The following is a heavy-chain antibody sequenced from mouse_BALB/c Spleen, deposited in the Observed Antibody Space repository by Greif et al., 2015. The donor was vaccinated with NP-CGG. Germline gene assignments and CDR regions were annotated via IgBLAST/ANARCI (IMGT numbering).Heavy chain of an antibody. CDR3: TRWDYYGSSALWFAY. V-gene: IGHV1-15*01. CDR2: IHPGSGGT. D-gene: IGHD1-1*01. CDR1: GYTFTDYE. J-gene: IGHJ3*01. Sequence: QVQLQQSGAKLVRPGASVKPSCKALGYTFTDYEMHWVKQTPVHGLEWIGAIHPGSGGTAYNQKFKGKATLTADKSSSTAYMELSSLTSEDSAVYYCTRWDYYGSSALWFAYWGQGTLVTVPA.